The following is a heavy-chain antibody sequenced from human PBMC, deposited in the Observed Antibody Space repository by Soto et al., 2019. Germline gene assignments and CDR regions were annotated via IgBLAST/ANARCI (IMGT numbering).Heavy chain of an antibody. CDR1: GRSINSHY. CDR2: IYYTGRT. V-gene: IGHV4-59*11. CDR3: ERANWYSEY. D-gene: IGHD7-27*01. Sequence: PETLSLTCTVSGRSINSHYVRWIRQHPEKGLEWLGYIYYTGRTNYHPSLTSPVTMSVDTSKNHFSLNLTSLNAADPAIYYCERANWYSEYWGQGTLVTVSS. J-gene: IGHJ4*02.